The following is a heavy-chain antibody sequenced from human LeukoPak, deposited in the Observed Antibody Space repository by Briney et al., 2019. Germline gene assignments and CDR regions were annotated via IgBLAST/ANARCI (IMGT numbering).Heavy chain of an antibody. V-gene: IGHV1-2*02. CDR2: INPNSGGT. D-gene: IGHD3-3*01. Sequence: ASVKLSFKSSGYTFTCYYMHLERHAPGQGLEWMGCINPNSGGTNYAQKFQGRVTMTRDTSISTAYMELNRLRSEDPAVYYFTRVRYYDFPVDALDIWGQGTMVTVSS. CDR1: GYTFTCYY. CDR3: TRVRYYDFPVDALDI. J-gene: IGHJ3*02.